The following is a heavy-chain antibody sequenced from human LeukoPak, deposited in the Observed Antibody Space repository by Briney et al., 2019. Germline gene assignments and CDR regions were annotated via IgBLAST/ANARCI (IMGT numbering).Heavy chain of an antibody. CDR3: ARESRILIGDGHNMDV. D-gene: IGHD2-15*01. V-gene: IGHV4-4*07. Sequence: SETLSLTCVVSGDSIREYYWNWIRQPAGKGLEWIGRVYITRNADYSPSLRSRLTLSIDASRNQFSPELRSVTAADTGVYYCARESRILIGDGHNMDVWGQGTTVIVSS. CDR1: GDSIREYY. CDR2: VYITRNA. J-gene: IGHJ6*02.